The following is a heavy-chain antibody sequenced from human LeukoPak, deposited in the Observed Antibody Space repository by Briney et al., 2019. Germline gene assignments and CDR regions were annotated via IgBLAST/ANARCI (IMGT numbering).Heavy chain of an antibody. J-gene: IGHJ4*02. CDR1: GGSFSGYY. V-gene: IGHV4-34*01. Sequence: PSETLSLTCAVYGGSFSGYYWSWVRQPPGKGLEWIGEINHSGSTTYNPSLKSGVTISVDTSKDQFYMKLSSVTTADTAVYSCASSVLQFLEWFRGFDYWGQGTLVTVSS. D-gene: IGHD3-3*01. CDR2: INHSGST. CDR3: ASSVLQFLEWFRGFDY.